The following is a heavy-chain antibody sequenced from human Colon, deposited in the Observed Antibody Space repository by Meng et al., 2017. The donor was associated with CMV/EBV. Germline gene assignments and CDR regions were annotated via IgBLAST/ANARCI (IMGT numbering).Heavy chain of an antibody. J-gene: IGHJ4*02. D-gene: IGHD3-3*02. CDR2: IRFDGSQQ. Sequence: QGQLWESGVGSVQPGGLMRLSCVTSGFLFSHYSMQWVRQSPGKGLEWVAHIRFDGSQQFYVQSVKGRFTVSGHDPKNTLYLQMNDLRPEDTGVYYCATDHLWGMPNWGRGTLVTVSS. CDR1: GFLFSHYS. CDR3: ATDHLWGMPN. V-gene: IGHV3-30*02.